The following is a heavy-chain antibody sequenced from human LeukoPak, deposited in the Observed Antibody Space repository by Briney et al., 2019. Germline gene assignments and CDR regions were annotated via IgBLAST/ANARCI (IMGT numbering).Heavy chain of an antibody. CDR1: GYSFTSYW. CDR3: ARPDGYSSSWYAGLYFDY. J-gene: IGHJ4*02. CDR2: IYTGDSDT. V-gene: IGHV5-51*01. D-gene: IGHD6-13*01. Sequence: HGESLKISCKGSGYSFTSYWIGWVRQMPGKGLEWMGIIYTGDSDTRYSPSFQGQVTISADKSISTAYLQWSSLKASDTAMYYCARPDGYSSSWYAGLYFDYWGQGTLVTVSS.